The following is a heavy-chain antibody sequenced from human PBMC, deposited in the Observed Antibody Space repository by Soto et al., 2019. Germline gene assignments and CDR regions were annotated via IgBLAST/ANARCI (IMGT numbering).Heavy chain of an antibody. CDR3: ASVDCSSTSCHPRLGSVCYSCAIDF. Sequence: SVKVSCKASGGTFSSYAISWVRQAPGQGLEWMGGIIPIFGTANYAQKFQGRVTITADKSTSTAYMELSSLRSEDTAVYYCASVDCSSTSCHPRLGSVCYSCAIDFWGPGTTVTGS. CDR1: GGTFSSYA. CDR2: IIPIFGTA. V-gene: IGHV1-69*06. J-gene: IGHJ6*02. D-gene: IGHD2-2*01.